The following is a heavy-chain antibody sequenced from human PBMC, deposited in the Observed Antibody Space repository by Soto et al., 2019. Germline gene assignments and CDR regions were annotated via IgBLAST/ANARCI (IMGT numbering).Heavy chain of an antibody. D-gene: IGHD3-10*01. V-gene: IGHV4-59*01. CDR1: GGSISSYY. CDR3: ARDRGRLISYYYGMDV. CDR2: IYYSGST. J-gene: IGHJ6*02. Sequence: SETLSLTCTVSGGSISSYYCSCIRHPPGKGLEWIGYIYYSGSTNYNPSLKSRVTISVDTSKNQFSLKLSSVTAADTAVYYCARDRGRLISYYYGMDVWGQGTTVTVSS.